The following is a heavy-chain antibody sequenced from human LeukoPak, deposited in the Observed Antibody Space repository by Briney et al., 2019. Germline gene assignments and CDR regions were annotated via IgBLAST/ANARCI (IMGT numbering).Heavy chain of an antibody. D-gene: IGHD1-14*01. V-gene: IGHV1-45*02. Sequence: ASVKVSCKASGYTFTYRYLHWVRQAPGQALEWMGWITPFNGNTNYAQKFQDRVTITRDRSMSTAYVELSSLRSEDTAMYYCATSTGTMGSFGYWGQGTLVTVSS. CDR2: ITPFNGNT. CDR3: ATSTGTMGSFGY. J-gene: IGHJ4*02. CDR1: GYTFTYRY.